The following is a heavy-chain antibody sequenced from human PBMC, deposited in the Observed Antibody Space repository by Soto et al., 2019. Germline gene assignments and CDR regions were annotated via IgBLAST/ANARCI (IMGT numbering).Heavy chain of an antibody. CDR1: GYTFTSYY. J-gene: IGHJ6*02. CDR3: ARDEGITIFGVVIYGMDV. Sequence: ASVKVSCKASGYTFTSYYMHWVRQAPGQGLEWMGIINPSGGSTSYAQKFQGRVTMTRDTSTSTVYMELSGLRSEDTAVYYCARDEGITIFGVVIYGMDVWGQGTTVTVSS. V-gene: IGHV1-46*01. CDR2: INPSGGST. D-gene: IGHD3-3*01.